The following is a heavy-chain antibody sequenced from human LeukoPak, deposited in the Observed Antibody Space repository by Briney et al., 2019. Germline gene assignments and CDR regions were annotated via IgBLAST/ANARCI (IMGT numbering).Heavy chain of an antibody. CDR3: ARDLYSGYDWVGFNI. J-gene: IGHJ3*02. V-gene: IGHV4-59*01. D-gene: IGHD5-12*01. Sequence: SETLSLTCTVSGGSISSYYWSWIRQPPGKGLEWIGYIYYSGSTNYNPSLKSRVAISVDTSKNQFSLKLSSVTAADTAVCYCARDLYSGYDWVGFNIWGQGTVVTVSS. CDR2: IYYSGST. CDR1: GGSISSYY.